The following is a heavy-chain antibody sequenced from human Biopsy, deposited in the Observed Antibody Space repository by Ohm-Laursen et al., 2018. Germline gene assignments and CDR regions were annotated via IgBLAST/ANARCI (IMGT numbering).Heavy chain of an antibody. CDR2: INCKTGAT. CDR3: ARDPLNGHKHFDY. CDR1: SYTFTDYN. J-gene: IGHJ4*03. D-gene: IGHD2-8*01. Sequence: SVKVSCKASSYTFTDYNIHWMRQAPGQGLEWLGYINCKTGATNYAQKFQGTVTMTRDTSISTAYLALGSLRSADTAIYYCARDPLNGHKHFDYWGQGTMVTVSS. V-gene: IGHV1-2*02.